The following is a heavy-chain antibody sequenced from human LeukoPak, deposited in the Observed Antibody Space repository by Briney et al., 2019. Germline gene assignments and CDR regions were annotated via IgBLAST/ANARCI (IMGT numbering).Heavy chain of an antibody. V-gene: IGHV4-39*07. Sequence: GSLRLSCAASGFTFSSYAMSWVRQAPGKGLEWIGSIYYSGSTYYNPSLKSRVTISVDASKNQFSLKLSSVTAADTAVYYCARGYGLGTYYFDYWGQGTLVTVSS. D-gene: IGHD5-18*01. CDR2: IYYSGST. CDR1: GFTFSSYA. CDR3: ARGYGLGTYYFDY. J-gene: IGHJ4*02.